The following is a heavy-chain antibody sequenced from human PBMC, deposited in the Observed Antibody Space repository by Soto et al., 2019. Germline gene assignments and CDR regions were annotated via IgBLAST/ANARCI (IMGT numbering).Heavy chain of an antibody. J-gene: IGHJ6*02. Sequence: SETLSLTCTVPSISSYYWSWIREPPGKGLEWIGYIYFTGDTNYNPSLKSRVTMSIDTSQNQFSLKLTSVTAADTAVYYCVRYIAAIGRYYYGMDVWGQGTTVTVSS. CDR2: IYFTGDT. CDR3: VRYIAAIGRYYYGMDV. CDR1: SISSYY. D-gene: IGHD6-13*01. V-gene: IGHV4-59*01.